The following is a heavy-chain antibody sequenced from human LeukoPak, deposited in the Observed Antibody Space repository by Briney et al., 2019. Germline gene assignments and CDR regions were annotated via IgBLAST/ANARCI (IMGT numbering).Heavy chain of an antibody. CDR1: GGSFSGYY. CDR2: INHSGST. Sequence: PSETLSLTCAVSGGSFSGYYWSWIRQPPGKGLEWIGEINHSGSTNYNPSPKSRVTISVDTAKNQFSLKLSSVTAADTAVYYCARGPRIQLWLPRPVDYWGQGTLVTVSS. V-gene: IGHV4-34*01. D-gene: IGHD5-18*01. J-gene: IGHJ4*02. CDR3: ARGPRIQLWLPRPVDY.